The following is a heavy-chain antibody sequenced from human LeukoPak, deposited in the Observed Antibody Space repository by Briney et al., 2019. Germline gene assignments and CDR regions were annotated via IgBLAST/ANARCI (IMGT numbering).Heavy chain of an antibody. CDR1: GFTFSSYD. CDR2: VRYDGSQK. D-gene: IGHD2-8*01. J-gene: IGHJ6*03. CDR3: AKDRCSNGIGCYYYYMEV. V-gene: IGHV3-30*02. Sequence: GGSLRLSCAASGFTFSSYDMYWVRQAPGKGLDWVAFVRYDGSQKYYADSVKGRFTLSRDNSNNILYLQMNSLRTEDTAVYYCAKDRCSNGIGCYYYYMEVWGKGTTVTISS.